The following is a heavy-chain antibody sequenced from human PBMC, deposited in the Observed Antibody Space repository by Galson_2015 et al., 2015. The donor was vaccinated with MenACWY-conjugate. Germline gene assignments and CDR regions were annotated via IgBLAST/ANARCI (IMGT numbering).Heavy chain of an antibody. V-gene: IGHV3-74*01. Sequence: SLRLSCAASGFTFSNYWMHWVRQTPGKGLVWVSRINRDGTSTTYADSVKGRFTISRDNAKNTLILQMNSLGVEDTAVYYCTRDRKGLIASVPSNWFDPWGQGTQVTVSS. J-gene: IGHJ5*02. CDR1: GFTFSNYW. CDR2: INRDGTST. CDR3: TRDRKGLIASVPSNWFDP. D-gene: IGHD2/OR15-2a*01.